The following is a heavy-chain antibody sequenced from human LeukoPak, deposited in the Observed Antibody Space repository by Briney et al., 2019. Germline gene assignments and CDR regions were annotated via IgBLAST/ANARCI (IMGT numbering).Heavy chain of an antibody. J-gene: IGHJ2*01. CDR3: ATSNPVLMVYAIRWYFDL. D-gene: IGHD2-8*01. CDR2: FDPEDGET. CDR1: GYTLTELS. V-gene: IGHV1-24*01. Sequence: GASVKVSCKVSGYTLTELSMHWVRQAPGKGLEWMGGFDPEDGETIYAQKFQGRVTMTEDTSTDTAYMELSSLRSEDTAVYYCATSNPVLMVYAIRWYFDLWPVAPWSLSPQ.